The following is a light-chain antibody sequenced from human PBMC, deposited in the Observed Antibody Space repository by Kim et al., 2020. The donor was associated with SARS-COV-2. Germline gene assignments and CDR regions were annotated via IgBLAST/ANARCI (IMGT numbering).Light chain of an antibody. CDR1: ALPKQY. Sequence: SYELTQPPSVSVSPGQTARITCSGDALPKQYAYWYQQKPGQAPVLVIYKDSERPSGIPERFSASSSGTTVTLTISGVQAEDEADYYCQSADSSGTHWVFG. J-gene: IGLJ3*02. CDR3: QSADSSGTHWV. CDR2: KDS. V-gene: IGLV3-25*03.